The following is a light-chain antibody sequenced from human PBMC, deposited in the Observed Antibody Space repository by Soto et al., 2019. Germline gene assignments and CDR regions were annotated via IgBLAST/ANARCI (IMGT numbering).Light chain of an antibody. J-gene: IGKJ4*01. V-gene: IGKV1-39*01. CDR2: GAF. CDR3: QQTFKTPLT. CDR1: QSISGY. Sequence: DIQMTQSPSALSASVGDRITITSRSSQSISGYLTWFQQKPGKAPKLLIHGAFRLRSWVPSRFSGSGSGTDFTLTISSLQPEDFATYYCQQTFKTPLTFGGGTKV.